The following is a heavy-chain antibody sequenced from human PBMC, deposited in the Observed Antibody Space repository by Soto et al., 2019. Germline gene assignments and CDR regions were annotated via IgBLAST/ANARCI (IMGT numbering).Heavy chain of an antibody. CDR1: GYTFTSYD. CDR3: ARVHYYDSSGKEAFDI. Sequence: QVQLVQSGAEVKKPGASVKVSCKASGYTFTSYDINWVRQATGQGLEWMEWMNPNSGNTGYAQKFQGRVTMTRNTSISTAYMELSSLRSEDTAVYYCARVHYYDSSGKEAFDIWGQGTMVTVSS. CDR2: MNPNSGNT. V-gene: IGHV1-8*01. D-gene: IGHD3-22*01. J-gene: IGHJ3*02.